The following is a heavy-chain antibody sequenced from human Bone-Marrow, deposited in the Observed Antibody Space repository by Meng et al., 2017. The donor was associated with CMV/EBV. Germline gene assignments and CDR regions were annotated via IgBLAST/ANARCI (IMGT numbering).Heavy chain of an antibody. Sequence: GGSLRLCCAASGFTFSSYSMNWVRQAPGKGLEWVSSISSSSSYIYYADSVKGRFTISRDNAKNSLYLQMNSLRAEDTAVYYCARDPGVGATPSYFDYWGQGTLVTVSS. D-gene: IGHD1-26*01. CDR1: GFTFSSYS. CDR2: ISSSSSYI. J-gene: IGHJ4*02. V-gene: IGHV3-21*01. CDR3: ARDPGVGATPSYFDY.